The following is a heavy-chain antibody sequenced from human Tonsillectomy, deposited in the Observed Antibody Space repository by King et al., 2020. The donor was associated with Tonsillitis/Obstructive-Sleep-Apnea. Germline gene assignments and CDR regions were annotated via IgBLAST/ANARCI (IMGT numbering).Heavy chain of an antibody. CDR1: GGSFRGYY. J-gene: IGHJ4*02. Sequence: VQLPQWGAGLLKPSETLSLTCTVYGGSFRGYYWSWIRQSPRKGLEWIGEIDDSGSAIYNPSLESRVTISVDTSKNQFSLKLTSVTAADTAVYFCSRTPPGRFCSGGSRHRARRDFDSWGQGTLVTVSS. CDR2: IDDSGSA. CDR3: SRTPPGRFCSGGSRHRARRDFDS. V-gene: IGHV4-34*01. D-gene: IGHD2-15*01.